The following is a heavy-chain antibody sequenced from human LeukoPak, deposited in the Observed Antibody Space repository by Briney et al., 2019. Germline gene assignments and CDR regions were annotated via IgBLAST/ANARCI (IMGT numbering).Heavy chain of an antibody. V-gene: IGHV3-23*01. CDR1: GLTFSRYA. Sequence: GGSLRLSCAVSGLTFSRYAMSWVRQAPGKGLEWVSAISESGSGTYYTDSVKGRFTISRDNSKDTLSLQMNSLRAEDTAVYYCAKDIAQGYTFGSIEQDYWGQGTLVTVSS. J-gene: IGHJ4*02. D-gene: IGHD5-18*01. CDR2: ISESGSGT. CDR3: AKDIAQGYTFGSIEQDY.